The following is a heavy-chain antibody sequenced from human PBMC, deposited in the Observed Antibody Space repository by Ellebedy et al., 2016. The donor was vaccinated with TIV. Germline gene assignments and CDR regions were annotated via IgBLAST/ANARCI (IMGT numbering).Heavy chain of an antibody. J-gene: IGHJ6*02. CDR3: ARDGAYGDYSPGYYGMDV. CDR1: GFTFNSYW. D-gene: IGHD3-22*01. CDR2: INQDGSRI. Sequence: GESLKISCAASGFTFNSYWMSWVRQAPGKGLEWVANINQDGSRIYYVDSVKGRFSISSDNAKNSVFLRMNTLRVEDTAVYHCARDGAYGDYSPGYYGMDVWGQGTTVTVSS. V-gene: IGHV3-7*03.